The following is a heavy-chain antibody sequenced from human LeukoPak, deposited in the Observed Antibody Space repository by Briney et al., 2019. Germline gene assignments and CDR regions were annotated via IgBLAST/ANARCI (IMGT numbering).Heavy chain of an antibody. V-gene: IGHV4-34*01. CDR2: INHSGST. CDR1: GGSFSDYY. Sequence: SETLSLTCAVYGGSFSDYYWSWIRQPPGKGLEWIGEINHSGSTNYNPSLKSRVTISVDTSKNQFSLKLSSVTAADTAVYYCARGYRYCSSTSCYNWFDPWGQGTLVTVSS. D-gene: IGHD2-2*01. CDR3: ARGYRYCSSTSCYNWFDP. J-gene: IGHJ5*02.